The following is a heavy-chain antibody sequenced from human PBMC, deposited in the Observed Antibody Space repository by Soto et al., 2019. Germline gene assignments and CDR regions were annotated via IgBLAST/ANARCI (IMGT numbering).Heavy chain of an antibody. CDR3: ARLKEDNSGYADYFYY. D-gene: IGHD3-22*01. Sequence: QVQLVQSGAEVKKPGSSVKVSCKASGGTFSSYAISWVRQAPGQGLEWMGGIIPIFGTANYAQKFQGRVTITAAESTSKAYMELSSLRSEDTAVYYCARLKEDNSGYADYFYYWGQGTLVTVSS. CDR1: GGTFSSYA. CDR2: IIPIFGTA. J-gene: IGHJ4*02. V-gene: IGHV1-69*01.